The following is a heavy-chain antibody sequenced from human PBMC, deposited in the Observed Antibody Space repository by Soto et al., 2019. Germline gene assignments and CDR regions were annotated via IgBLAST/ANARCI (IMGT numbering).Heavy chain of an antibody. CDR1: GFTFSSYW. V-gene: IGHV3-74*01. D-gene: IGHD5-18*01. CDR3: ARGNRGYSYGQYYFDY. Sequence: GGSLRLSCAASGFTFSSYWMHWVRQAPGKGLVWVSRINSDGSSTSYADSVKGRFTISRDNAKNTLYLQMNSLRAEDTAVYYCARGNRGYSYGQYYFDYWGQGTLVTVSS. J-gene: IGHJ4*02. CDR2: INSDGSST.